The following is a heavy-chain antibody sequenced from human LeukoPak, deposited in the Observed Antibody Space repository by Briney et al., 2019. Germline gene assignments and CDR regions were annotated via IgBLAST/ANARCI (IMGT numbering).Heavy chain of an antibody. CDR3: ARDLGDY. J-gene: IGHJ4*02. CDR2: IRESTGDT. CDR1: GCTFSSST. V-gene: IGHV3-21*01. D-gene: IGHD3-16*01. Sequence: GGSLRLSCAASGCTFSSSTMNWVRQAPGKGLEWVSSIRESTGDTHYADSVKGRFTISRDNAKKSLYLQMNSLRVEDTAVYYCARDLGDYWGQGTLVTVSS.